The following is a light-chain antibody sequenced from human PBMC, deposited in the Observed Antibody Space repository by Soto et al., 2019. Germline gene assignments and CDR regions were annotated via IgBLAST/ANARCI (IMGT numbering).Light chain of an antibody. Sequence: EVVLTQSTGTVSLSTGERATLSCRASQSVTSNYLAWYQQKPGQAPRLLIYAASSRATGIPDRFSGSGSGTDFTLSISRLEPEDFAVYYCQQYGSSMTWTFGHGNKVEI. V-gene: IGKV3-20*01. CDR3: QQYGSSMTWT. CDR2: AAS. J-gene: IGKJ1*01. CDR1: QSVTSNY.